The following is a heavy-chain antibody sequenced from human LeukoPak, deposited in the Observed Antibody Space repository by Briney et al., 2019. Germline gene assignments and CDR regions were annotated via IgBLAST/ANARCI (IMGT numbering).Heavy chain of an antibody. D-gene: IGHD2-2*01. CDR3: ARSPYCTSTSCYGAGTIDS. Sequence: SETLSLTCTVSGGSISSDYWSWIRQPPGKGLEWIGYIYYSGSTNYNPSLKSRVTISVDTSKNQFSLKLSSVTAADTAVYYCARSPYCTSTSCYGAGTIDSWGQGSLVTVS. V-gene: IGHV4-59*01. CDR2: IYYSGST. CDR1: GGSISSDY. J-gene: IGHJ4*02.